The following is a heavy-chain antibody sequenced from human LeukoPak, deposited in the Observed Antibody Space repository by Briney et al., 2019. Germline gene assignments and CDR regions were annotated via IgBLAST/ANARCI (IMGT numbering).Heavy chain of an antibody. J-gene: IGHJ2*01. CDR3: ARGNHLHWYFDL. Sequence: SETLSLTCTVSGGSISSYYWSWIRQPPGKGLEWIGYIYYSGSTNYNPSLQSRVTIPVDTSKNQFSLKLSSVTAADTAVYYCARGNHLHWYFDLWGRGTLVTVSS. D-gene: IGHD1-14*01. CDR2: IYYSGST. CDR1: GGSISSYY. V-gene: IGHV4-59*01.